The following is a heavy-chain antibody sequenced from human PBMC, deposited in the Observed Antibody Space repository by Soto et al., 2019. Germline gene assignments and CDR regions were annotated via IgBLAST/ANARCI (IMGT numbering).Heavy chain of an antibody. Sequence: QAQLVQSGAEVKKPGSSVKVSCKASGGTFSSYAISWVRQAPGQGLEWMGGIIPIFGTANYAQKFQGRVTIAEEQTTRRDYMELSSLRAEDTAVYYCARQVVDIVVVGAASQFGYWGQGTLVTVSS. J-gene: IGHJ4*02. D-gene: IGHD2-15*01. CDR3: ARQVVDIVVVGAASQFGY. CDR2: IIPIFGTA. CDR1: GGTFSSYA. V-gene: IGHV1-69*01.